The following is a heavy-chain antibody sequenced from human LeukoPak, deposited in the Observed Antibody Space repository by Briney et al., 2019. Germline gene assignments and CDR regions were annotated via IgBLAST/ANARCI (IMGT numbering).Heavy chain of an antibody. D-gene: IGHD1-26*01. V-gene: IGHV4-59*01. CDR1: GGSISIYY. CDR3: ARDRELTY. J-gene: IGHJ4*02. CDR2: IYNSGST. Sequence: PSETLSLTCTVSGGSISIYYWSWIRQPPGKGLEWIGYIYNSGSTNYNPSLQSRVTISVDTSKNQFSLKLNSVTAADTAIYYCARDRELTYWGQGTLVTVSS.